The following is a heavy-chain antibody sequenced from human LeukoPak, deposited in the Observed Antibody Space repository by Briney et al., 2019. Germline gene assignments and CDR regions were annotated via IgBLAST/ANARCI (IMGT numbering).Heavy chain of an antibody. CDR3: ARRGYRSGANAFDI. J-gene: IGHJ3*02. D-gene: IGHD6-19*01. CDR2: IYPGDSDT. V-gene: IGHV5-51*01. CDR1: GYSFSTYW. Sequence: ESLKISCKGSGYSFSTYWIGWVRQMPGRGLEWMGIIYPGDSDTRYSPSFQGQVTISADKSISTAYLQWSSLKASDTAMYYCARRGYRSGANAFDIWGQGTMVTVSS.